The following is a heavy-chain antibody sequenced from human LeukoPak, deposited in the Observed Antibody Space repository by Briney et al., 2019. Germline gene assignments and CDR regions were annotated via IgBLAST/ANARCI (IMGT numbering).Heavy chain of an antibody. CDR2: ISGSGGST. D-gene: IGHD6-6*01. CDR3: AKAGGSSPDY. Sequence: GGSLRLSCAASGFTFSDYAMHWVRQAPGKGLEWVSAISGSGGSTYYADSVKGRFTISRDNSKNTLYLQMNSLRAEDTAVYYCAKAGGSSPDYWGQGTLVTVSS. V-gene: IGHV3-23*01. J-gene: IGHJ4*02. CDR1: GFTFSDYA.